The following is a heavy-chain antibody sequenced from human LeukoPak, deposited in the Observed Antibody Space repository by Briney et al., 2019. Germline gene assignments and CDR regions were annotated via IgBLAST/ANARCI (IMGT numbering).Heavy chain of an antibody. CDR1: GDSNTSYY. J-gene: IGHJ5*02. CDR3: GGEGGKAGGGGGNWFDP. Sequence: PSETLSLTCTVSGDSNTSYYWSWIRQPPGKGLEWIGYIYYSGNTNYNPSLKSRVTISVGTSKNQFYLKLSSVTAADTAVYYCGGEGGKAGGGGGNWFDPWGQGTLVTVSS. V-gene: IGHV4-59*01. D-gene: IGHD3-16*01. CDR2: IYYSGNT.